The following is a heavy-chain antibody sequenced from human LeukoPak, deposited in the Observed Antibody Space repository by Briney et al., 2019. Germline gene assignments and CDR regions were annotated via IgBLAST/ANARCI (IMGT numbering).Heavy chain of an antibody. CDR1: GLTFSSFG. Sequence: GGSLRLSCAASGLTFSSFGMTWVRQAPGKGLEWVSSISHSRSYIYYADSVKGRFTISRDNAKNSLYLQMNSLRAEDTAVYYCARVGRVAYSATWFLDYWGQGTLVTVSS. CDR2: ISHSRSYI. D-gene: IGHD6-13*01. CDR3: ARVGRVAYSATWFLDY. J-gene: IGHJ4*02. V-gene: IGHV3-21*01.